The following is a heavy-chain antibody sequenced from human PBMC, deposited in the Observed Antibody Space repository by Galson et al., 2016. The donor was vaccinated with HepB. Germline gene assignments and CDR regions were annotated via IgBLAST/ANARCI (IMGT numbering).Heavy chain of an antibody. Sequence: SVKVSCKATGYTFTRNDINWVRQATGQGLEWMGWMNPSSGNTGYARKFQGRVTMTGNTSISTAYMELSSLRSDDTAVYYCTRGGGQGFDPWGQGTRVTVSS. V-gene: IGHV1-8*01. CDR1: GYTFTRND. CDR3: TRGGGQGFDP. J-gene: IGHJ5*02. CDR2: MNPSSGNT. D-gene: IGHD6-25*01.